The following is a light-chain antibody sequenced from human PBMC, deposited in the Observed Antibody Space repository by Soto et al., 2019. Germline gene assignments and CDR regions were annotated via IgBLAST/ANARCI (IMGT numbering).Light chain of an antibody. CDR1: QSVSSTY. J-gene: IGKJ1*01. CDR3: QQYATSFRT. CDR2: SAS. Sequence: EIVLTQSPGTLSLSPGERATLSCRASQSVSSTYFAWYQQKPGQAPRLLIYSASSRATGIPDRFTGSGSGTDFTLTISRLEPKDFAVYYCQQYATSFRTFGQGTKVEIK. V-gene: IGKV3-20*01.